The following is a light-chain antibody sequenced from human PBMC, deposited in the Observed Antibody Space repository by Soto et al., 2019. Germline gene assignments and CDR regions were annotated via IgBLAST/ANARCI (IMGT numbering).Light chain of an antibody. V-gene: IGKV1-39*01. J-gene: IGKJ1*01. Sequence: DIQMTQSPSSLSASVGDRVGITWRASQSIDNYANWYQQKPGKAPKLLIYAASTLQSGVPSRFSGRGSGTHFTLTISSLQPEDFATYHCQQSYSSPHTFGQGTKVDIK. CDR3: QQSYSSPHT. CDR2: AAS. CDR1: QSIDNY.